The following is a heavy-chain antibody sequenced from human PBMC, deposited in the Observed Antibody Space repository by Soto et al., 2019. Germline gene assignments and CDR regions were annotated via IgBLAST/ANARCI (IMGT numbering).Heavy chain of an antibody. V-gene: IGHV3-30*18. J-gene: IGHJ6*02. Sequence: QVQLVESGGGVVQPGRSLRLSCAASGFTFSSYGMHWVRQAPGKGLEWVAVISYDGSNKYYADSVKGRFTISRDNSKNTLYLQMNSLRAEDTAVYYCAKSGVWSRYYYGMDVWGQGTTVTVSS. D-gene: IGHD3-3*01. CDR1: GFTFSSYG. CDR3: AKSGVWSRYYYGMDV. CDR2: ISYDGSNK.